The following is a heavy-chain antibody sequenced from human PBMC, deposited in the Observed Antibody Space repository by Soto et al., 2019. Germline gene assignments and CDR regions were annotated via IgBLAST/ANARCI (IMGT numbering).Heavy chain of an antibody. CDR1: GGSFSGYY. J-gene: IGHJ4*02. D-gene: IGHD2-21*02. V-gene: IGHV4-34*01. CDR3: ARGVTATQGKYYFDY. Sequence: QVQLQQWGAGLLKPSETLSLTCAVYGGSFSGYYWSWIRHPPGKGLEWIGEINHSGSTNYNPSLKSRVTISVDTSKNQFSLKLSSVTAADTAVYYCARGVTATQGKYYFDYWGQGTLVTVSS. CDR2: INHSGST.